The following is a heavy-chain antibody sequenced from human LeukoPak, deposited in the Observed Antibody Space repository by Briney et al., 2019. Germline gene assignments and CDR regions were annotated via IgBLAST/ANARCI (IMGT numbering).Heavy chain of an antibody. CDR1: GFTFSSYG. CDR3: AKGGNTYYFDY. J-gene: IGHJ4*02. D-gene: IGHD5-18*01. CDR2: ISYDGGNK. Sequence: GGSLRLSCAASGFTFSSYGMHWVRQAPGKGLEWVAVISYDGGNKYYGDSVKGRFTISRDNSKNTLYLQMNSLRAEDTAVYYCAKGGNTYYFDYWGQGTLVTVSS. V-gene: IGHV3-30*18.